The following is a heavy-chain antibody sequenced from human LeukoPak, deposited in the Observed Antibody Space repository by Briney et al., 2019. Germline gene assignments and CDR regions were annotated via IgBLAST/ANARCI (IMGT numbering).Heavy chain of an antibody. J-gene: IGHJ6*03. CDR1: GFTFSSYT. D-gene: IGHD4-23*01. CDR2: ITSSSSYI. V-gene: IGHV3-21*01. CDR3: ARDGDTVLTRGYYYYMDV. Sequence: SGGSLRVSCAASGFTFSSYTMNWVRQAPGKGPEWVSSITSSSSYIYYADSVKGRFTISRDNARNSLYLQMNSLRAEDTALYYCARDGDTVLTRGYYYYMDVWGKGTTVTVSS.